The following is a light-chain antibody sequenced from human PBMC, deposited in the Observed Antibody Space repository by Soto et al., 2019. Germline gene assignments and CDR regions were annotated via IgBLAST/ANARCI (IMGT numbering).Light chain of an antibody. V-gene: IGLV4-69*01. Sequence: QLVLTQSPSASASLGASVKLTCTLSSGHSSYAIAWHQQQPEKGPRYLMKLNSDGSHSKGDGIPDRSSGSSSGAERYLTISSLEYEDEADYYCQTWGTGIQVFGGGTKVTVL. CDR1: SGHSSYA. J-gene: IGLJ2*01. CDR3: QTWGTGIQV. CDR2: LNSDGSH.